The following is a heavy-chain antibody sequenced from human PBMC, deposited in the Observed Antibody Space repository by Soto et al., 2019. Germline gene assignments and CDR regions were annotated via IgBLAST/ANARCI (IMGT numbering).Heavy chain of an antibody. J-gene: IGHJ6*02. D-gene: IGHD2-2*02. CDR2: ISSRSDI. V-gene: IGHV3-21*01. Sequence: GGSLRLSCVGSGFTFSTYSINWVRQAPGKGLEWVSSISSRSDIYYADSVKGRFTISRDNAKNSVSLQMNSLRAEDTAVYYCAREYTAWPLAYGLDVWGQGTTVTISS. CDR1: GFTFSTYS. CDR3: AREYTAWPLAYGLDV.